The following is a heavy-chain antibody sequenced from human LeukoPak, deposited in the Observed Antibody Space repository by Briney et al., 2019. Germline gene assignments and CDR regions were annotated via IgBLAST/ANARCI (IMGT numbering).Heavy chain of an antibody. CDR3: ARDGSSYCSSTSCHAFDI. D-gene: IGHD2-2*01. Sequence: ASVKVSCKASGYTFTSYAMNWVRQAPGQGLEWMGWISAYNGNTNYAQKLQGRVTMTTDTSTSTAYMELRSLRSDDTAVYYCARDGSSYCSSTSCHAFDIWGQGTMVTVSS. J-gene: IGHJ3*02. CDR1: GYTFTSYA. V-gene: IGHV1-18*01. CDR2: ISAYNGNT.